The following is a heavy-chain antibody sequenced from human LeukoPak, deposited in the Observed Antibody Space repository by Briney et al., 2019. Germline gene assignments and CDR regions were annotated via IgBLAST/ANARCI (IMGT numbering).Heavy chain of an antibody. CDR2: IYTSGST. CDR1: GGSISSGGYY. Sequence: PSQTLSLTCTVSGGSISSGGYYWSWIRQLAGKGLEWIGRIYTSGSTNYNPSLKSRVTMSVDTSKNQFSLKLSSVTAADTAVYYCARDALQGWFGAWGQGTLVTVSS. CDR3: ARDALQGWFGA. J-gene: IGHJ5*02. V-gene: IGHV4-61*02.